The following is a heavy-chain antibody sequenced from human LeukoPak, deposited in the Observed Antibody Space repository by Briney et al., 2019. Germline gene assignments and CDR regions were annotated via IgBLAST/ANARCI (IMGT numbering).Heavy chain of an antibody. CDR2: IIPILGIA. D-gene: IGHD3-3*01. J-gene: IGHJ4*02. CDR3: LRGFDWSGYTY. CDR1: GGTFSSYA. Sequence: ASVKVSCKASGGTFSSYAISWVRQAPGQGLEWMGRIIPILGIANYAQKFQGRVTITADKSTSTAYMELSSLRSEDTAVYYCLRGFDWSGYTYWGQGTLATVSS. V-gene: IGHV1-69*04.